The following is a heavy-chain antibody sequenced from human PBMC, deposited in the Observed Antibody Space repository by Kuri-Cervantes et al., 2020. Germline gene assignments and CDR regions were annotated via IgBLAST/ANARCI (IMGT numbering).Heavy chain of an antibody. Sequence: GGSLRLSCAASGFTFSSYGMHWVRQAPGKGLEWVAVIWYDGSNKYYADSVKGRFTISRDNSKNTLYLQMNSLRAEDTAVYYCAKSYGDSSSWYLVLSSSAFDIWGQGTMVTVSS. D-gene: IGHD6-13*01. CDR3: AKSYGDSSSWYLVLSSSAFDI. V-gene: IGHV3-33*06. J-gene: IGHJ3*02. CDR1: GFTFSSYG. CDR2: IWYDGSNK.